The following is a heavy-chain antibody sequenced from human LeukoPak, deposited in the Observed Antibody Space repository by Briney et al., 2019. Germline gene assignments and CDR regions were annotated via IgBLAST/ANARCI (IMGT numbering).Heavy chain of an antibody. CDR2: MHYSGST. J-gene: IGHJ4*02. V-gene: IGHV4-59*01. CDR3: ARWILYSSGSYSDY. Sequence: SETLSLTCTVSGGSISSYYWSWIRQPPGKGLEWIGYMHYSGSTNYNPSLKSRVTISVDTSKNRFSLKLSSVTAADTAVYYCARWILYSSGSYSDYWGQGTLVTVSS. CDR1: GGSISSYY. D-gene: IGHD3-10*01.